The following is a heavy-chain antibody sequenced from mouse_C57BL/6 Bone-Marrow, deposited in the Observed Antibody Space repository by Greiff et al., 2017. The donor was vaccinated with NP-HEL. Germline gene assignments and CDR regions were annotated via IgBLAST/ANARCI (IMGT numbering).Heavy chain of an antibody. D-gene: IGHD2-5*01. CDR1: GYTFTDYY. J-gene: IGHJ1*03. V-gene: IGHV1-76*01. CDR3: ARYGDSNLWYFDV. CDR2: IYPGSGNT. Sequence: QVQLQQSGAELVRPGASVKLSCKASGYTFTDYYINWVKQRPGQGLEWIARIYPGSGNTYYNEKFKGKATLTAEKSSSTAYMQLSSLTSEDSAVYFCARYGDSNLWYFDVWGTGTTVTVSS.